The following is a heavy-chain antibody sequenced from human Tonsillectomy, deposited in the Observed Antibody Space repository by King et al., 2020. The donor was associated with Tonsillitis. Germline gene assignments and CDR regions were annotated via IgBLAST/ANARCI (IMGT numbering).Heavy chain of an antibody. CDR2: ISYDGSNK. V-gene: IGHV3-33*01. D-gene: IGHD6-19*01. CDR3: AGAYSSGWYGPEY. J-gene: IGHJ4*02. CDR1: GFTFSNYA. Sequence: VQLVESGGGVVQPGRSLKLSCAASGFTFSNYAMHWVRQAPGKGLEWVTVISYDGSNKYYADSVKGSFTISRDNSKNTLSLQMNSLRAEDTSVYYCAGAYSSGWYGPEYWGQGTLVTVSS.